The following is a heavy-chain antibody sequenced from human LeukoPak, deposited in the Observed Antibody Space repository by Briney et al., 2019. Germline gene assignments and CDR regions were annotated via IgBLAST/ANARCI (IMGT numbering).Heavy chain of an antibody. J-gene: IGHJ6*02. CDR1: GYTFTGYY. Sequence: ASVKVSCKASGYTFTGYYMHWVRQAPGQGLEWMGWINPNSGGTNYAQKFQGRVTMTRDTSISTAYMELSRLRSDDTAVYYCARDSCPLCLTGYYYYGMDVWGQGTTVTVSS. D-gene: IGHD2-21*01. CDR3: ARDSCPLCLTGYYYYGMDV. CDR2: INPNSGGT. V-gene: IGHV1-2*02.